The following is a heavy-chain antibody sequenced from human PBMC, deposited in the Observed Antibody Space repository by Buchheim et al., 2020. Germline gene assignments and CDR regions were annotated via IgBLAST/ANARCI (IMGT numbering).Heavy chain of an antibody. J-gene: IGHJ4*02. CDR2: ISYDGSNK. D-gene: IGHD5-18*01. Sequence: QVQLVESGGGVVQPGRSLRLSCAASGFTFSSYGMHWVRQAPGKGLEWVAVISYDGSNKYYADSVKGRITISRDNSKNTLYLQMNSLRAEDTAVYYCAKNWVGYSYGYEGFDYWGQGTL. CDR1: GFTFSSYG. CDR3: AKNWVGYSYGYEGFDY. V-gene: IGHV3-30*18.